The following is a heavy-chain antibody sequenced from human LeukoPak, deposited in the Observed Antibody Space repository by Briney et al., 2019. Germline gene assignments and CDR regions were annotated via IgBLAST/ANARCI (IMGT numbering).Heavy chain of an antibody. CDR1: GGSISSGGYY. J-gene: IGHJ4*02. CDR3: ARDRARGYSYGVFDY. V-gene: IGHV4-31*03. Sequence: SQTLSLTCTVSGGSISSGGYYWSWIRQHPGKGLEWIGYIYYSGSTYYNPSLKSRVTISVDTSKNQFSLKLSSVTAADTAVYYCARDRARGYSYGVFDYWGQGTLVTVS. D-gene: IGHD5-18*01. CDR2: IYYSGST.